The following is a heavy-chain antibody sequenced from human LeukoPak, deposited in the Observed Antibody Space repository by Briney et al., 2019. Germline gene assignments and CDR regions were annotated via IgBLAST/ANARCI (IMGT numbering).Heavy chain of an antibody. CDR2: IYHSGST. CDR3: ARVARGGKRWFGESNGYYFDY. Sequence: SETLSLTCTVSGVSISSGGYSWSWIRQPPGKGLGWIGYIYHSGSTYYNPSLKSRVTISVDRSKNQFSLKLSSVTAADTAVYYCARVARGGKRWFGESNGYYFDYWGQGTLVTVSS. J-gene: IGHJ4*02. V-gene: IGHV4-30-2*01. D-gene: IGHD3-10*01. CDR1: GVSISSGGYS.